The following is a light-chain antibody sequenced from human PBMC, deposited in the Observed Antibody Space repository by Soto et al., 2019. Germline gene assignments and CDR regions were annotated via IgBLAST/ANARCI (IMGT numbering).Light chain of an antibody. CDR1: QSVLYSNY. CDR3: QQYYSTPLT. Sequence: DIVMTQSPDSLAVSLGERATINCKSSQSVLYSNYLAWYQQKPGQPPKLLIYWASTRESGVPDRFSGSGSGTDFTLTISSLQAEDVAVYYCQQYYSTPLTFGGGTKVEIK. V-gene: IGKV4-1*01. CDR2: WAS. J-gene: IGKJ4*01.